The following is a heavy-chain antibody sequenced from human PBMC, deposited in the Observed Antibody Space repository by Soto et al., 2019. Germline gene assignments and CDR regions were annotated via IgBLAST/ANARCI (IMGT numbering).Heavy chain of an antibody. CDR3: ARGGTSGTSWYYYYYGMDV. CDR2: IIPIFGTA. D-gene: IGHD2-2*01. J-gene: IGHJ6*02. CDR1: GGTFSSYA. Sequence: SVKVSCKASGGTFSSYAISWVRQAPGQGLEWMGGIIPIFGTANYAQKFQGRVTITADESTSTAYMELSSLRSEDTAVYYCARGGTSGTSWYYYYYGMDVWGQGTTVTVSS. V-gene: IGHV1-69*13.